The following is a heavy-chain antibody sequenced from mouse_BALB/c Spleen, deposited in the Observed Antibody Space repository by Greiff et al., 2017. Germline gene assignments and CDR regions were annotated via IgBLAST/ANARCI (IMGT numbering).Heavy chain of an antibody. CDR3: ARWGYYGPSFDY. V-gene: IGHV1-54*03. D-gene: IGHD1-2*01. CDR2: INPGSGGT. Sequence: VQLQQSGAELVRPGTSVKVSCKASGYAFTNYLIEWVKQRPGQVLEWIGVINPGSGGTNYNEKFKGKATLTADKSSSTAYMQLSSLTSDDSAVYFCARWGYYGPSFDYWGQGTTLTVSS. CDR1: GYAFTNYL. J-gene: IGHJ2*01.